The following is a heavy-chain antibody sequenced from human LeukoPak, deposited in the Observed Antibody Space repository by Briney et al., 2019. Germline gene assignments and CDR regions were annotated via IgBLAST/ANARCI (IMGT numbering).Heavy chain of an antibody. CDR2: IYHSGST. Sequence: SETLSLTCTVSGYSISSGYYWGWIRQPPGKGLEWIGSIYHSGSTYYNPSLKSRVTISVDTSKNQFSLKLSSVTAADTAVYYCARPNLGNWFDPWGQGTLVTVSS. J-gene: IGHJ5*02. D-gene: IGHD1-7*01. CDR1: GYSISSGYY. CDR3: ARPNLGNWFDP. V-gene: IGHV4-38-2*02.